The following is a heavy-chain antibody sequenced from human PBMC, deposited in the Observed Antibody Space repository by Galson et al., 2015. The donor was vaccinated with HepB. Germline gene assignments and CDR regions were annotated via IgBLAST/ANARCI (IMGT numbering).Heavy chain of an antibody. J-gene: IGHJ5*01. CDR1: GFTFSNYW. Sequence: SLRLSCAASGFTFSNYWIHWVRQAPGKGLVWVSRINSDGRSTSYADSVKGRFTISRDNAKNTLYLQMDSLRGEDTAVYYCARGGYYGYNWIDSWGQGTLVAVSS. D-gene: IGHD3-22*01. CDR2: INSDGRST. CDR3: ARGGYYGYNWIDS. V-gene: IGHV3-74*01.